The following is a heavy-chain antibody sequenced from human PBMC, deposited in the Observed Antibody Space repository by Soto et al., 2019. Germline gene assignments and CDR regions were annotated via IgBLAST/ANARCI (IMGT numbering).Heavy chain of an antibody. CDR3: ATGGWYCRGGSCNFDY. CDR1: GFTFSDDA. J-gene: IGHJ4*02. CDR2: INDNGDTT. V-gene: IGHV3-23*01. Sequence: PGGSLRLSCAASGFTFSDDAMSWVRQAPGKGLEWVSGINDNGDTTHYADSVKGRFTISRDNTRNTMYLQMSILRGEDTAVYYCATGGWYCRGGSCNFDYWGQGTLVTVSS. D-gene: IGHD2-15*01.